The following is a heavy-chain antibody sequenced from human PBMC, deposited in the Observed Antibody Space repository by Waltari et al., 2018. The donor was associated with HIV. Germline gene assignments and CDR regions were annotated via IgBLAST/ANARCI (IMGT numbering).Heavy chain of an antibody. CDR3: AKRVNTIRGVYWYFDL. V-gene: IGHV3-23*01. Sequence: GSLRLSCAASGFTLSSTYAMSWVRQAPAKGLEWVSGVSGSGSSTYYADSVKGRFTISRDNSKNTLHLQLNRLRAEDTALYYCAKRVNTIRGVYWYFDLWGRGTLVTVSS. J-gene: IGHJ2*01. D-gene: IGHD3-10*01. CDR2: VSGSGSST. CDR1: GFTLSSTYA.